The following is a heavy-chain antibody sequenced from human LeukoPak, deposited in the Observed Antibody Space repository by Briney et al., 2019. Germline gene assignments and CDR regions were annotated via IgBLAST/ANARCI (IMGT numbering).Heavy chain of an antibody. D-gene: IGHD4-23*01. V-gene: IGHV3-64*01. J-gene: IGHJ6*03. CDR2: ISSHGGST. CDR1: GFTFSSYA. CDR3: ARAGNYGGNSWGYYMDV. Sequence: PGGSLRLSCAASGFTFSSYAMHWVRQAPGKGLEYVSAISSHGGSTYYANSVKGRFTISRDNSKNMLYLQMGSLRAEDTAVYYCARAGNYGGNSWGYYMDVWGKGTTVTVSS.